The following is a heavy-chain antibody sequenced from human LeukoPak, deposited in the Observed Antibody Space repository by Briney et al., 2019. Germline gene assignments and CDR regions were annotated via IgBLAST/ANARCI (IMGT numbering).Heavy chain of an antibody. CDR1: GYSFTSYW. Sequence: KTGESLKISCKGSGYSFTSYWIGWVRQAPGQGLEWMGWINPNSGGTNYAQKFQGRVTMTRDTSISTAYMELSRLRSDDTAVYYCARDVDSSGFEGSNNFDYWGQGTLVTVSS. CDR3: ARDVDSSGFEGSNNFDY. J-gene: IGHJ4*02. V-gene: IGHV1-2*02. D-gene: IGHD3-22*01. CDR2: INPNSGGT.